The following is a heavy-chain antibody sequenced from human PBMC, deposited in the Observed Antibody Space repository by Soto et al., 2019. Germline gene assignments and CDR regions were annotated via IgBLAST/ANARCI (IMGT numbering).Heavy chain of an antibody. Sequence: QVQLVQSGAEVKKPGASVKVSCKASGYTFSSYGISWVRQAPGQGLEWMGWISAYNGNTKYAQKIQGTVTTPTDTPTSTAYMELRRLRSADTAVYSCSRDSPPVDYWGQGTLVTVSS. CDR3: SRDSPPVDY. CDR2: ISAYNGNT. CDR1: GYTFSSYG. J-gene: IGHJ4*02. V-gene: IGHV1-18*01.